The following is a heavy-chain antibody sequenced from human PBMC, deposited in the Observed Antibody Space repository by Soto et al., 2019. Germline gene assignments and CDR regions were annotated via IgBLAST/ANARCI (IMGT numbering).Heavy chain of an antibody. V-gene: IGHV3-30-3*01. CDR2: ISYDGSNK. Sequence: GGSLRLSCAASGFTFSSYAMHWVRQAPGKGLEWVAVISYDGSNKYYADSVKGRFTISRDNSKNTLYLQMNSLRAEDTAVYYCARDNLWFGEFCAFDIWGQGTMVTVSS. J-gene: IGHJ3*02. D-gene: IGHD3-10*01. CDR3: ARDNLWFGEFCAFDI. CDR1: GFTFSSYA.